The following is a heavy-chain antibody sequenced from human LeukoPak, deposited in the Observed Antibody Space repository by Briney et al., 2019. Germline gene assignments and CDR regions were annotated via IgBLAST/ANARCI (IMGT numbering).Heavy chain of an antibody. V-gene: IGHV1-46*01. J-gene: IGHJ3*02. CDR3: ARDPSYCGGDCYAFDI. CDR2: INPSSGGT. CDR1: GYTFINYY. D-gene: IGHD2-21*02. Sequence: ASVKVSFKASGYTFINYYLHWVRQAPGQGLEWMGIINPSSGGTSYAQKFQGRVTMTRATSTSTVYMELSSLRPEDTAVYYCARDPSYCGGDCYAFDIWGQGTMVTVSS.